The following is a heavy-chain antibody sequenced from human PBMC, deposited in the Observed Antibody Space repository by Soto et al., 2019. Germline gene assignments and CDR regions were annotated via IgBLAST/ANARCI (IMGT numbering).Heavy chain of an antibody. CDR3: ARTLYGDNVDY. J-gene: IGHJ4*02. CDR2: MNPNSGNT. V-gene: IGHV1-8*02. D-gene: IGHD4-17*01. CDR1: GGTFSNDI. Sequence: ASVKVSCKTSGGTFSNDIITWVRQATGQGLEWTGWMNPNSGNTGYAQKFQGRVTMTRNTSISTAYMELSSLRSEDTAVYYCARTLYGDNVDYWGQGTLVTVSS.